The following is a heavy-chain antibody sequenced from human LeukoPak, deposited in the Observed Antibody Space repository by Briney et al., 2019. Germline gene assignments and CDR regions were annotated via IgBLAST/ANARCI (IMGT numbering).Heavy chain of an antibody. CDR3: AMGYKSAYSWDY. V-gene: IGHV3-74*01. D-gene: IGHD5-18*01. CDR2: ISPDGRST. J-gene: IGHJ4*02. CDR1: GFTFSVFW. Sequence: GGSLRLSCAASGFTFSVFWMFWVRQAPGQGLVWVSHISPDGRSTNSADSAKGRFTISRDNARNTLYLQLNSLTAEDTAVYYSAMGYKSAYSWDYWGQGTLVTVSS.